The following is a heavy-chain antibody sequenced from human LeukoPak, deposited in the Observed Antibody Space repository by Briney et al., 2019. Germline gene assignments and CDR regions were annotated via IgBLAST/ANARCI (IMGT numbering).Heavy chain of an antibody. D-gene: IGHD3-10*01. J-gene: IGHJ5*02. CDR2: INPNSGGT. CDR1: GYTFTGYY. CDR3: ARETMVRGVMGWFDP. Sequence: GASVKVSCKASGYTFTGYYMHWVRQAPGQGLEWMGWINPNSGGTNYAQKFQGRVTMTRDTSISIAYMELSRLRSDDTAVYYCARETMVRGVMGWFDPWGQGTLVTVSS. V-gene: IGHV1-2*02.